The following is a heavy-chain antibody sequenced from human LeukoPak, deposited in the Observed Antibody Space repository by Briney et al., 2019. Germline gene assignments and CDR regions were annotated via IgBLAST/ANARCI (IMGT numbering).Heavy chain of an antibody. D-gene: IGHD4-23*01. J-gene: IGHJ3*02. CDR1: GFTFSSYA. Sequence: PGGSLRLSCAASGFTFSSYAMSWVRQAPGKGLEWVSAISGSGGSTYYADSVKGRFTISRDNSKNTLYLQMNSLRAEDTAVYYCARKDSDVVVYGGNSLQSPGAFDIWGQGTMVTVSS. V-gene: IGHV3-23*01. CDR3: ARKDSDVVVYGGNSLQSPGAFDI. CDR2: ISGSGGST.